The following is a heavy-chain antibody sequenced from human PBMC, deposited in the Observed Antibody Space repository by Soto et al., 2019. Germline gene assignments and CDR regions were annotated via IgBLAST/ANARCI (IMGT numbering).Heavy chain of an antibody. CDR2: ISAYNGNT. J-gene: IGHJ6*02. V-gene: IGHV1-18*01. CDR3: ARDGAIYCSSTSCYTPYYYGMDV. Sequence: QVQLVQSGAEVKKPGASVKVSCKASGYTFTSYGISWVRQAPGQGLEWMGWISAYNGNTNYAQKLQGRVTMTTDTATRTAYMELRSLRSDDTAVYYCARDGAIYCSSTSCYTPYYYGMDVWGQGTTVTVSS. CDR1: GYTFTSYG. D-gene: IGHD2-2*02.